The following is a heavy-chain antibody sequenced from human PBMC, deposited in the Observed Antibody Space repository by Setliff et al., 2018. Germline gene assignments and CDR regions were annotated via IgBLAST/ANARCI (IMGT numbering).Heavy chain of an antibody. D-gene: IGHD3-16*01. CDR3: ARDGGEY. CDR2: IKQDGSEK. Sequence: PGGSLRLSCAASGFTFSRYWMSWVRQAPGKGLEWVANIKQDGSEKYYVDSVKGRFTISRDNAKNSPYLQMNSLRAEDTAMYYCARDGGEYWGQGTLVTVSS. V-gene: IGHV3-7*01. J-gene: IGHJ4*02. CDR1: GFTFSRYW.